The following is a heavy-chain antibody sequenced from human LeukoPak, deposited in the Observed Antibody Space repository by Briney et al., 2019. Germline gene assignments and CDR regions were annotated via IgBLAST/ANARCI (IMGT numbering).Heavy chain of an antibody. CDR3: ARESAIHARGFDY. CDR1: GGSFNNYA. D-gene: IGHD3-10*01. J-gene: IGHJ4*02. CDR2: FIPFSGTS. V-gene: IGHV1-69*05. Sequence: SVKVSCKAPGGSFNNYAISWVRQAPGHGLEWMGRFIPFSGTSDYAHKFQARVTITMDESTAYMELSGLTSDDTAMYYCARESAIHARGFDYWGQGTLVTVSS.